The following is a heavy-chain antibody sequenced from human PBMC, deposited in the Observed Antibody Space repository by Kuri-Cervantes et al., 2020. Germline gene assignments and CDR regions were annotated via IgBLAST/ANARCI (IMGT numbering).Heavy chain of an antibody. Sequence: ASVKVSCKASGYTFTSYDINWVRQVTGQGLEWMGWMNPNSGNTGYAQKFQGRVTMTTNTSISTAYMELSSLRSEDTAVYYCARGSPYSSSWYNPYYYYYGMDVWGQGTTVTVSS. D-gene: IGHD6-13*01. CDR1: GYTFTSYD. CDR2: MNPNSGNT. J-gene: IGHJ6*02. CDR3: ARGSPYSSSWYNPYYYYYGMDV. V-gene: IGHV1-8*01.